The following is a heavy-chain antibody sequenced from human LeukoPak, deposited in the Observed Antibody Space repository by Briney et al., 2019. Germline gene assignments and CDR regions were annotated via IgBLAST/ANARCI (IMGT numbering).Heavy chain of an antibody. J-gene: IGHJ4*02. D-gene: IGHD4-17*01. CDR3: ARGKDYGDYGKGTIDY. V-gene: IGHV1-2*02. CDR2: INPNSGGT. Sequence: ASVKVSCKASGYTFTGYYMHWVRQAPGQGLEWMGWINPNSGGTNYAQKFQGRVTMTRDTSISTAYMELSRLRSDDTAVYYCARGKDYGDYGKGTIDYWGQGTLVTVSS. CDR1: GYTFTGYY.